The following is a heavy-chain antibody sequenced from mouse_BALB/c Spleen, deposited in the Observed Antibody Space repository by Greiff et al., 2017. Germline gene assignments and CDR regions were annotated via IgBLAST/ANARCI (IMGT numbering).Heavy chain of an antibody. J-gene: IGHJ4*01. CDR3: AREGDGRAMDY. CDR2: ISTYYGDA. Sequence: QVQLQQSGAELVRPGVSVKISCKGSGYTFTDYAMHWVKQSHAKSLEWIGVISTYYGDASYNQKFKGKATMTVDKSSSTAYMELARLTSEDSAIYYCAREGDGRAMDYWGQGTSVTVSS. D-gene: IGHD2-3*01. CDR1: GYTFTDYA. V-gene: IGHV1S137*01.